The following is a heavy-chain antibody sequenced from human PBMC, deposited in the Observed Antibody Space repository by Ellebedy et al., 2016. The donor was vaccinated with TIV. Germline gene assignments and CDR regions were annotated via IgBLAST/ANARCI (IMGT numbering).Heavy chain of an antibody. CDR2: ISLTGTI. CDR3: ARSVGPLDY. CDR1: GSPSKKYS. J-gene: IGHJ4*02. D-gene: IGHD2-15*01. Sequence: PGGSLRLSCAAPGSPSKKYSMNWVRQAPGKGLEWVSYISLTGTIYYADSVKGRFTISRDTDKNSLFLQVNSLRDEDTAVYYCARSVGPLDYWGQGTLVTVSS. V-gene: IGHV3-48*02.